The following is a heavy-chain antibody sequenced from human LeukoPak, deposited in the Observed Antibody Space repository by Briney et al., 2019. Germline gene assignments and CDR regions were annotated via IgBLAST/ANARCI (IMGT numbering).Heavy chain of an antibody. CDR3: ARDSWGYYDFDI. V-gene: IGHV4-59*12. J-gene: IGHJ3*02. CDR2: IYYSGST. D-gene: IGHD3-3*01. CDR1: GGSMSSYY. Sequence: SETLSLTCTVSGGSMSSYYWSWIRQPPGKGLEWIGCIYYSGSTNYNPSLKSRVTISVDTSKNQFSLKLSSVTAADTAVYYCARDSWGYYDFDIWGRGTMVTVSS.